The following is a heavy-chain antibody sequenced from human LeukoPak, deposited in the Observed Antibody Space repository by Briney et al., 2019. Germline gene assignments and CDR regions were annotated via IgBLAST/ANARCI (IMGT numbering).Heavy chain of an antibody. CDR2: VYYSGNT. CDR3: ARGEYEDLVDN. V-gene: IGHV4-59*01. Sequence: SETLSLTCTVSGGSISGYYWSWIRQSPGRGLEWIGYVYYSGNTNYNPSLKSRLTISLDTAKNQFSLKLSSVTSADTAVYYCARGEYEDLVDNWGQGTLVTVPS. D-gene: IGHD1-26*01. CDR1: GGSISGYY. J-gene: IGHJ4*02.